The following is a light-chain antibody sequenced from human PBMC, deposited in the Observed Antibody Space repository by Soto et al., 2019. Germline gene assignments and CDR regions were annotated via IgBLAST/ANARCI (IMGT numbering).Light chain of an antibody. Sequence: DIVLTQSPSTLSASVGDRVTITCRASQSISSWLAWYQQKPGKAPNLLIYDASSLESGVPSRFSGSGSGTEFTLTISSLQPDDFATYYCQQYSSYPWTFGQGTKVEIK. J-gene: IGKJ1*01. CDR3: QQYSSYPWT. CDR2: DAS. V-gene: IGKV1-5*01. CDR1: QSISSW.